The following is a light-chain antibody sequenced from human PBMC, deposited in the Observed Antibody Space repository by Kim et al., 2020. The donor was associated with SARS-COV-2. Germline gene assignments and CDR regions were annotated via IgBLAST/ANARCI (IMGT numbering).Light chain of an antibody. J-gene: IGLJ1*01. V-gene: IGLV2-14*03. Sequence: SITISCTGPRSDVGGYNYVSWYQQHPGKAPKLMIYDVSNRPSGVSNRFSGSKSGNTASLTISGLQAEDEADYYCSSYTSSSTLYVFGTGTKVTVL. CDR2: DVS. CDR1: RSDVGGYNY. CDR3: SSYTSSSTLYV.